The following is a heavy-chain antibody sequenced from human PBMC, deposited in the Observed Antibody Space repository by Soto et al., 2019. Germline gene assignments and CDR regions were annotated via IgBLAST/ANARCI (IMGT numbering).Heavy chain of an antibody. CDR1: GGTLKSYE. D-gene: IGHD6-19*01. CDR3: ARDRFSSGWYDY. CDR2: ISLRDGDT. Sequence: GASVKVSCKISGGTLKSYEITWVRQAPGRGLEWMGIISLRDGDTRFAQTFQGRVTMTRDTSTSTVYMELRSLRSEDTAVYYCARDRFSSGWYDYWGQGTLVTVSS. V-gene: IGHV1-46*02. J-gene: IGHJ4*02.